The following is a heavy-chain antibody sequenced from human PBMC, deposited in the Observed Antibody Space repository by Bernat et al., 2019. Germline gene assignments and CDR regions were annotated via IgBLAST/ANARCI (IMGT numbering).Heavy chain of an antibody. CDR3: ARHRRSRFDP. V-gene: IGHV4-39*01. CDR2: IYYSGST. J-gene: IGHJ5*02. CDR1: GGSLSSSSYY. D-gene: IGHD3-3*01. Sequence: QPQLQESGPGLVKPSETLSLTCTVSGGSLSSSSYYWGWIRPPPGKGLEWLGSIYYSGSTYYNPSLKSRATISVDTSKNQISLKLSSVTAADTAVYYCARHRRSRFDPWGQRTLVTVSS.